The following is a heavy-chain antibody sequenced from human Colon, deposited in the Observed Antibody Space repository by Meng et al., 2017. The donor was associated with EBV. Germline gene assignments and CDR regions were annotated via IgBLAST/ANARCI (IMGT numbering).Heavy chain of an antibody. D-gene: IGHD2-21*02. Sequence: LFLQESASGLVHPSQALSLTLAVSGDSISSGDYSWSWIRQPPGQGLEWIGYSYHGGTTYNTSLKSRVTISVDNSKNQFSLRLTSVTAADTAVYYCARGPYCGGDCYWFDPWGQGTLVTVSS. J-gene: IGHJ5*02. CDR2: SYHGGTT. V-gene: IGHV4-30-2*01. CDR1: GDSISSGDYS. CDR3: ARGPYCGGDCYWFDP.